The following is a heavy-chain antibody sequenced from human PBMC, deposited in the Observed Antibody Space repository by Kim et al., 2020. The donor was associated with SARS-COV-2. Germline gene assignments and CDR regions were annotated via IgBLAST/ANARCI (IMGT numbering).Heavy chain of an antibody. J-gene: IGHJ3*02. CDR2: T. CDR3: ARHRYYYGSGI. V-gene: IGHV5-10-1*01. D-gene: IGHD3-10*01. Sequence: TNYSPSCQGHVTISADKSISTAYLQWSSLKASDTAMYYCARHRYYYGSGIWGQGTMVTVSS.